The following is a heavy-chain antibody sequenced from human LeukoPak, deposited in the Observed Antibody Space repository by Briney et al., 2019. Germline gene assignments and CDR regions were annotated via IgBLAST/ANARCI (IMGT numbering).Heavy chain of an antibody. CDR2: IYHSGST. V-gene: IGHV4-30-2*01. J-gene: IGHJ4*02. Sequence: SQTLSLTCAVSGGSISSGGYSWSWIRQPPGKGLEWIGYIYHSGSTYYNPSLKSRVTISVDRSKNQFSLRLSSVTAADTAVYYCARSIAAAGYYFDYWGQGTLVTVSS. CDR1: GGSISSGGYS. CDR3: ARSIAAAGYYFDY. D-gene: IGHD6-13*01.